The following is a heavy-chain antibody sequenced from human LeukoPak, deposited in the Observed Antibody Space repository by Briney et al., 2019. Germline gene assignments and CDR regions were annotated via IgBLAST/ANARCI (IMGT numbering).Heavy chain of an antibody. Sequence: GGSLRLSCAASGFTFSSYEMNWVRQAPGKGLEWVSYISSSGSTIYYADPVKGRFTISRDNAKNSLFLQMNSLRAEDTAVYFCARGVNYLRSGSYLRDWFDPWGQGTLVTVSS. CDR3: ARGVNYLRSGSYLRDWFDP. CDR2: ISSSGSTI. V-gene: IGHV3-48*03. D-gene: IGHD3-10*01. CDR1: GFTFSSYE. J-gene: IGHJ5*02.